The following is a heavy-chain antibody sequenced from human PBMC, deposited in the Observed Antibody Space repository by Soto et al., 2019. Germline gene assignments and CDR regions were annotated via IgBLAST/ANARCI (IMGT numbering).Heavy chain of an antibody. V-gene: IGHV3-9*01. CDR1: GFTFDDYA. J-gene: IGHJ6*03. Sequence: EVQLVESGGGLVQPGRSLRLSCAASGFTFDDYAMHWVRQAPGKGLEWVSGISWNSGSIGYADSVKGRFTISRDNAKNSLFLQMNSLRAEDTALYYCAPLIEYSSYIPPGRYMAVWGKGTTVTVSS. CDR2: ISWNSGSI. D-gene: IGHD6-6*01. CDR3: APLIEYSSYIPPGRYMAV.